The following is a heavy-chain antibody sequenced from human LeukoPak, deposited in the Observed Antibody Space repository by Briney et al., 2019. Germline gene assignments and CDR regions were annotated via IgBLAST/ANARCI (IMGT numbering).Heavy chain of an antibody. CDR3: ARGFGGTYYTDGFDI. CDR1: GFTFSTYG. D-gene: IGHD1-26*01. V-gene: IGHV3-33*01. Sequence: GGSLRLSCAASGFTFSTYGMHWVRQAPGEGLQWVAGIWEDGSNIHYADSVKGRFTISRDNSKNTLYLQMNSLRAEDTAVYYCARGFGGTYYTDGFDIWGQGTIVTVSS. J-gene: IGHJ3*02. CDR2: IWEDGSNI.